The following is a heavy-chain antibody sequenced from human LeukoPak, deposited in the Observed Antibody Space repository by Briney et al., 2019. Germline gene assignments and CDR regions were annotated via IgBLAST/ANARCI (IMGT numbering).Heavy chain of an antibody. Sequence: GGSLRLSCAASEFTFSSYSMNWVRQAPGKGLEWVSSISSSSSYIYYADSVKGRFTISRDNAKNSLYLQMNSLRAEDTAVYYCARDRENYFDYWGQGTLVTVSS. CDR3: ARDRENYFDY. V-gene: IGHV3-21*01. J-gene: IGHJ4*02. CDR2: ISSSSSYI. CDR1: EFTFSSYS. D-gene: IGHD1-26*01.